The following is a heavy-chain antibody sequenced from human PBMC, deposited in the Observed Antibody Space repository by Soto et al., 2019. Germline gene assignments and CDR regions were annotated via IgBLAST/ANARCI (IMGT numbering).Heavy chain of an antibody. D-gene: IGHD1-1*01. J-gene: IGHJ6*03. CDR2: INHSGST. Sequence: PSETLSLTCAVYGGSFSGYYLSWIRQPPGKGLEWIGEINHSGSTNYNPSLKSRVTISVDTSKNQFSLKLSSVTAADTAVYYCARSENGYMDVWGKGTTVTVSS. CDR3: ARSENGYMDV. V-gene: IGHV4-34*01. CDR1: GGSFSGYY.